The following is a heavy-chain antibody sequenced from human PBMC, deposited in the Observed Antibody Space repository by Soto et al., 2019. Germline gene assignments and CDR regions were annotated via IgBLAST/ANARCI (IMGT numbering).Heavy chain of an antibody. D-gene: IGHD2-15*01. CDR3: ARAYCSGGSCYSVFSFDAFDI. J-gene: IGHJ3*02. CDR2: INPSGGST. Sequence: ASVKVSCKASGYTFTSYYMHWVRQAPGQGLEWMGIINPSGGSTSYAQKFRGRVTMTRDTSTSTVYMELSSLRSEDTAVYYCARAYCSGGSCYSVFSFDAFDIWGQGTMVTVSS. CDR1: GYTFTSYY. V-gene: IGHV1-46*03.